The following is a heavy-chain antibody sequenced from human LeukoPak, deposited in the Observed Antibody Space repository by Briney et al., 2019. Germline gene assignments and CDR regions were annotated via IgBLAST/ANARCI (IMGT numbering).Heavy chain of an antibody. V-gene: IGHV4-34*01. Sequence: SETLSLTCAVYGGSFSGYYWSWIRQPPGKGLEWIGEINHSGSTNYNPSLKSRVTISVDTSKNQFSLKLSSMTAADTAVYYCASNYGSDYYYYYMDVWGKGTTVTISS. CDR2: INHSGST. CDR3: ASNYGSDYYYYYMDV. J-gene: IGHJ6*03. CDR1: GGSFSGYY. D-gene: IGHD3-10*01.